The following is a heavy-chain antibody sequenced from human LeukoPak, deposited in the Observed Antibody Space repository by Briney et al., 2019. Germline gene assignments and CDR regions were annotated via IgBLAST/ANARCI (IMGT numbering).Heavy chain of an antibody. J-gene: IGHJ4*02. CDR3: ARASWVSSTDAVR. CDR1: GLSFSSFA. D-gene: IGHD3-16*01. Sequence: GGSLRLSCAASGLSFSSFAMSWVRQGPARGLEWVSSIRGNGKTFYADSVKGRFTLSSESSRNTVYFQLNKLRVEDTGIYYCARASWVSSTDAVRWGQGTLVTVSS. CDR2: IRGNGKT. V-gene: IGHV3-23*01.